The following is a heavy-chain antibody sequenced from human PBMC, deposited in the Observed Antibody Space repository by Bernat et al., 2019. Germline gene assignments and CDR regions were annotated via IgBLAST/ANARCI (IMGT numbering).Heavy chain of an antibody. D-gene: IGHD1-26*01. V-gene: IGHV3-48*02. CDR2: IGSSGSAI. CDR1: GFTFSSYG. CDR3: ARAWSSGYDY. J-gene: IGHJ4*02. Sequence: EVQLVESGGGLVQPGGSLRLSCAASGFTFSSYGMNWVRQAPGKGLEWVSYIGSSGSAIHYADSVKGRFTISRDNAKNSLYLQMNSLRDEDMAVYYCARAWSSGYDYWGQGTLVTVSS.